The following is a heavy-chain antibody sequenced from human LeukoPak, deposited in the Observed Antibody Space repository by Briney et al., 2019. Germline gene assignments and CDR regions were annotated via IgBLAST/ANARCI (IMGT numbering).Heavy chain of an antibody. CDR3: ARQAGQILLLGELPFASYYYMDV. CDR2: INPNSGGT. Sequence: ASVKVSCKASGYTFTGYYMHWVRQAPGQGLEWMGWINPNSGGTNYAQKFQGRVTMTRDTSISTAYMELSRLRSDDTAVYYCARQAGQILLLGELPFASYYYMDVWGKGTTVTVSS. J-gene: IGHJ6*03. V-gene: IGHV1-2*02. D-gene: IGHD3-16*01. CDR1: GYTFTGYY.